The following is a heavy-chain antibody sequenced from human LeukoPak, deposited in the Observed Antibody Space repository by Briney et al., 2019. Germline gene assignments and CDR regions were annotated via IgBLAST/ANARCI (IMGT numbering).Heavy chain of an antibody. CDR1: RFTFSSYW. CDR3: ARDQMRKVPAAMSYYYYYYMDV. D-gene: IGHD2-2*01. V-gene: IGHV3-7*01. J-gene: IGHJ6*03. CDR2: IKQDGSEK. Sequence: GGSLRLSCAASRFTFSSYWMSWVRQAPGKGLEWVANIKQDGSEKYYVDSVKGRFTISRDNAKNSLYLQMNSLRAEDTAVYYCARDQMRKVPAAMSYYYYYYMDVWGKGTTVTVSS.